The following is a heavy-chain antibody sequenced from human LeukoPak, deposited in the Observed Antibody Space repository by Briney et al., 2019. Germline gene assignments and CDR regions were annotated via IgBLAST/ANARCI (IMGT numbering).Heavy chain of an antibody. D-gene: IGHD6-13*01. CDR3: ASEAAAGPFDY. V-gene: IGHV4-39*01. CDR1: GGSISSSSYY. Sequence: SETLSLTCTVSGGSISSSSYYWGWIRQPPGKGLEWIGSIYYSGGTYYNPSLKSRVTISVDTSKNQFSLKLSSVTAADTAVYYCASEAAAGPFDYWGQGALVTVSS. CDR2: IYYSGGT. J-gene: IGHJ4*02.